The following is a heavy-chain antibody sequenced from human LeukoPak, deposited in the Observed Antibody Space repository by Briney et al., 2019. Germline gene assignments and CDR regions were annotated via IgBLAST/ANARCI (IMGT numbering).Heavy chain of an antibody. J-gene: IGHJ4*02. CDR2: ISGSGGST. V-gene: IGHV3-23*01. Sequence: PGGSLRLSCAASGFTFSSYAMSWVRQAPGKGLEWVSAISGSGGSTYYADSVKGRFTISRDNSKNTLYLQMNSLRAEDTAVYYCAKGGDYYESSGLDYWGQGTLVTVSS. CDR3: AKGGDYYESSGLDY. D-gene: IGHD3-22*01. CDR1: GFTFSSYA.